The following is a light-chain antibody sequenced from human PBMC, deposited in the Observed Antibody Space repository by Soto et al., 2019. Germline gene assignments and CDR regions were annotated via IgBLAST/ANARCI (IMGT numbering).Light chain of an antibody. J-gene: IGKJ4*01. CDR1: QGIRID. CDR3: LQHFNYPRT. CDR2: SAS. Sequence: AIQMTQSPSSLSASVGDSVTITCRASQGIRIDLAWYQQKPGTAPNLLIYSASNLQSGVPSRFGGRGSGTDFTLTISSLQPEDFATYYCLQHFNYPRTFGGGTKVEIK. V-gene: IGKV1-6*01.